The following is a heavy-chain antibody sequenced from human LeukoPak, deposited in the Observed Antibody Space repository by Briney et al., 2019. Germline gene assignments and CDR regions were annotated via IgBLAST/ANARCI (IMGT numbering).Heavy chain of an antibody. CDR2: IYYSGST. CDR1: GGSISSYY. Sequence: KASETLSLTCTVSGGSISSYYWSWIRQPPGKGLEWFGYIYYSGSTNYNPSLKSRATISVDTSKNQFSLKLNSVTAADTAVYYCARGRPGFSSGWYPDYWGQGTLVTVSS. CDR3: ARGRPGFSSGWYPDY. J-gene: IGHJ4*02. D-gene: IGHD6-19*01. V-gene: IGHV4-59*01.